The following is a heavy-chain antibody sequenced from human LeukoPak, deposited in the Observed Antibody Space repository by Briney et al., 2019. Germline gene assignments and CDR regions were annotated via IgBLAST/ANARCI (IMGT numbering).Heavy chain of an antibody. J-gene: IGHJ4*02. CDR1: GFTFTDYA. D-gene: IGHD4-17*01. CDR3: AKDLAVTTQYYFDY. Sequence: PGGSLRLSCAASGFTFTDYAMSWVRQAPGKGLEWVSGISGSGDSPYYADSVKGRFTISRDNSKNTLYQQLNSLRAEDTAVYSCAKDLAVTTQYYFDYWGQGTLVTVSS. V-gene: IGHV3-23*01. CDR2: ISGSGDSP.